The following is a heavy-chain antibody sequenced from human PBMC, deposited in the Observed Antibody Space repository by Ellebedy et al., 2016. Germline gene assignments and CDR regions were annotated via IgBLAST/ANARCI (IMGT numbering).Heavy chain of an antibody. CDR2: IYYTGST. V-gene: IGHV4-59*01. CDR1: GGSFGDYY. CDR3: ARSRRGGSWYPDFDY. D-gene: IGHD6-13*01. Sequence: SETLSLXXTVSGGSFGDYYWSWIRQPPGKGLEWIAYIYYTGSTNYNPALKSRVTISVDTSKNQFSLNVNSVTAADTAVYYCARSRRGGSWYPDFDYWGQGTLVTVSS. J-gene: IGHJ4*02.